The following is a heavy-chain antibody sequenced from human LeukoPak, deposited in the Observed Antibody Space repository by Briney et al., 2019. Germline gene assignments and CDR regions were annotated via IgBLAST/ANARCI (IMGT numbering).Heavy chain of an antibody. Sequence: ASVKVSCKASGYTFTGYYMHWVRQAPGQGLEWMGWINPNSGGTNYAQKFQGRVTMTRDTSISTAYMELSRLRSDDTAVYYCARLLRKYYDSSGTPDYWGQGTLVTVSS. J-gene: IGHJ4*02. CDR3: ARLLRKYYDSSGTPDY. V-gene: IGHV1-2*02. CDR2: INPNSGGT. D-gene: IGHD3-22*01. CDR1: GYTFTGYY.